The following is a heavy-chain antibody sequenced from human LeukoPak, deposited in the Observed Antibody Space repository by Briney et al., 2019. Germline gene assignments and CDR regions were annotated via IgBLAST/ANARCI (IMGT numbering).Heavy chain of an antibody. J-gene: IGHJ6*03. Sequence: EASVKVSCKASGYTFTSYGISWVRQAPGQGLEWMGWISAYNGNTNYAQKLQGRVTMTTDTSTSTAYMELRSLRSDDTAVYYCARALNPYCSGGSCYGYYYYMDVWGKGTTVTVSS. CDR1: GYTFTSYG. V-gene: IGHV1-18*01. D-gene: IGHD2-15*01. CDR3: ARALNPYCSGGSCYGYYYYMDV. CDR2: ISAYNGNT.